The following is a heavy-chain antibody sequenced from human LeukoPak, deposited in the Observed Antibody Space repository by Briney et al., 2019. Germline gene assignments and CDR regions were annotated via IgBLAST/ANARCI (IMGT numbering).Heavy chain of an antibody. CDR3: AKARSAELAVAGEYYFDY. CDR2: ISYDGSNK. V-gene: IGHV3-30*18. D-gene: IGHD6-19*01. J-gene: IGHJ4*02. CDR1: GFTFSSYG. Sequence: GGSLRLSCAASGFTFSSYGMHWVRQTPGKGLEWVAVISYDGSNKYYADSVKGRFTISRDNSKNTLYLQMNSLRAEDTAVYYCAKARSAELAVAGEYYFDYWGQGTLVTVSS.